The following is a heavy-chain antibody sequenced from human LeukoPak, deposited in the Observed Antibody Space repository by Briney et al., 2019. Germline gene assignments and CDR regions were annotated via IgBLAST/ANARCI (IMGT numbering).Heavy chain of an antibody. CDR1: GGSISNYY. D-gene: IGHD6-13*01. CDR2: IYYSGST. V-gene: IGHV4-59*08. Sequence: SETLSLTCTVSGGSISNYYWSWIRQSPGKGLEWIGYIYYSGSTNYNPSLKSRVTISVDTSKNQFSLKLSSVTAADTAVYYCARHFGGGSYSSSWSYFDYWGQGTLVTVSS. CDR3: ARHFGGGSYSSSWSYFDY. J-gene: IGHJ4*02.